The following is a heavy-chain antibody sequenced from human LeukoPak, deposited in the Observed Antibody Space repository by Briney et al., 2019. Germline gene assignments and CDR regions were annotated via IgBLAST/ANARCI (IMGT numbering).Heavy chain of an antibody. CDR2: IKQDGSEK. CDR3: ARDIAFEWLGGEHYYMDV. V-gene: IGHV3-7*01. Sequence: GGSLRLSCAASGFTFRSYWMSWVRQAPGKGLEWVANIKQDGSEKYYVDSVKGRFTISRDNAKNSLYLQMNSLRAEDTAVYYCARDIAFEWLGGEHYYMDVWGKGTTVTVSS. CDR1: GFTFRSYW. J-gene: IGHJ6*03. D-gene: IGHD6-19*01.